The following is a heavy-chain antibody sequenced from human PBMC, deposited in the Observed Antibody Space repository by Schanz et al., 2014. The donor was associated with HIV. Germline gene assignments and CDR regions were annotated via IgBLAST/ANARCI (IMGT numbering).Heavy chain of an antibody. CDR1: GFSFSNSA. V-gene: IGHV3-23*01. CDR2: ISGSGGSK. J-gene: IGHJ4*02. CDR3: AKGGQWLLYFDN. D-gene: IGHD6-19*01. Sequence: EVQLLESGGCLVLSWGPLRLSCAASGFSFSNSAMTWVRQAPGKGPEWVSAISGSGGSKYYADSVKGRFTISRDNSKNRVYLQVNSLRVEDTAVYYCAKGGQWLLYFDNWGQGTLVTVAS.